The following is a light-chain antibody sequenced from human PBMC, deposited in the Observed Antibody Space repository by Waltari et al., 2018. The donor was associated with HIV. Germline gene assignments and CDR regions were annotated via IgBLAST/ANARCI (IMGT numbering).Light chain of an antibody. V-gene: IGLV2-23*02. CDR3: LTYVSDSGTWK. J-gene: IGLJ3*02. CDR1: NMDVGNYNL. CDR2: AVS. Sequence: QPPLTQPPSLSGNPVRSVPTTSPGTNMDVGNYNLSPWYKQHPGKAPKLLIYAVSKRPSGVSSRFSGSKSCYWASLTIFGLLAEDESYYFCLTYVSDSGTWKFGGGTYLTV.